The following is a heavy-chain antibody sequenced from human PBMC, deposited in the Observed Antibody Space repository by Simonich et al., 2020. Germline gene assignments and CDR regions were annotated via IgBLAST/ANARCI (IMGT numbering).Heavy chain of an antibody. CDR2: CRSKANSYAT. Sequence: EVQLVESGGGLVQPGGSLKLSCAASGFTFSGSAMHWVRQASGKGREWVWPCRSKANSYATAYAASVKGRFTISRDDSKNTAYLQMNSLKTEDTAVYYCTRPDYGGNYYYYYMDVWGKGTTVTVSS. CDR3: TRPDYGGNYYYYYMDV. CDR1: GFTFSGSA. D-gene: IGHD2-15*01. J-gene: IGHJ6*03. V-gene: IGHV3-73*02.